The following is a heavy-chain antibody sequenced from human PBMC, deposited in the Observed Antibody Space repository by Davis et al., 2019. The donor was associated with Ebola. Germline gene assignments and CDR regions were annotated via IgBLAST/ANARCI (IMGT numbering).Heavy chain of an antibody. Sequence: LRLSCAVSGGSISSGGYSWSWIRQPPGKGLEWIGYIYHSGSTYYNPSLKSRVTISVDRSKNQFSLKLSSVTAADTAVYYCARGLFGVVNWGQGTLVTVSS. V-gene: IGHV4-30-2*01. D-gene: IGHD3-3*01. J-gene: IGHJ4*02. CDR2: IYHSGST. CDR1: GGSISSGGYS. CDR3: ARGLFGVVN.